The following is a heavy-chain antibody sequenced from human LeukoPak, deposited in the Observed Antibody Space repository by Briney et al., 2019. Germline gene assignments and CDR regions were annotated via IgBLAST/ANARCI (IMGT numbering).Heavy chain of an antibody. Sequence: PSETLSLTCTVSGGSISSGGYYWSWIRQHPGKGLEWIGYIYYSGGTYYNPSLKSRVTISVDTSKNQFSLKLSSVTAADTAVYYCATAVYGSGSYYNEYWGQGTLVTVSS. V-gene: IGHV4-31*03. CDR3: ATAVYGSGSYYNEY. D-gene: IGHD3-10*01. CDR1: GGSISSGGYY. J-gene: IGHJ4*02. CDR2: IYYSGGT.